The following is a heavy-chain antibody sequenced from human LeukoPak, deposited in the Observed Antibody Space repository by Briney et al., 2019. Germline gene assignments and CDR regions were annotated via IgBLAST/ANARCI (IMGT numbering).Heavy chain of an antibody. D-gene: IGHD6-19*01. CDR2: ISSSSSYI. CDR3: AGDRGDIAVLDY. CDR1: GFTFSSYS. V-gene: IGHV3-21*01. Sequence: GGSLRLSCAASGFTFSSYSMNWVRQAPGKGLEWVSSISSSSSYIYYADSVKGRFTISRDNAKNSLYLQMNSLRAEDTAVYYCAGDRGDIAVLDYWGQGTLVTVSS. J-gene: IGHJ4*02.